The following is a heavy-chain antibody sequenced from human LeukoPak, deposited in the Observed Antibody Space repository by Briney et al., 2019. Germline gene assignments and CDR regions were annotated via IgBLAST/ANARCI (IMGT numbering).Heavy chain of an antibody. CDR2: IKQDGSEK. V-gene: IGHV3-7*01. D-gene: IGHD3-9*01. J-gene: IGHJ4*02. CDR1: GFTFSSYW. Sequence: GGSLRLSCAASGFTFSSYWMSWVRQAPGKGLEWVANIKQDGSEKDYVDSVKGRFTISRDDAKKSLYLLMNSLRAEDTAVYYCVRVLTGDCFDYWGQGTLVTVSS. CDR3: VRVLTGDCFDY.